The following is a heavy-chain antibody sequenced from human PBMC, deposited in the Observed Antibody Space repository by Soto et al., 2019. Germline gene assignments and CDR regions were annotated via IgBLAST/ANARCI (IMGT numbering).Heavy chain of an antibody. J-gene: IGHJ5*02. V-gene: IGHV4-31*03. Sequence: PSETLSLTCTVSGGSISSGGYYWSWIRQHPGKGLEWIGYIYYSGSTYYNPSLKSRVTISVDTSKNQFSLKLSSVTAADTAVYYCARDNYYDFWSGSNWFDPWGQGTLVTVSS. D-gene: IGHD3-3*01. CDR2: IYYSGST. CDR3: ARDNYYDFWSGSNWFDP. CDR1: GGSISSGGYY.